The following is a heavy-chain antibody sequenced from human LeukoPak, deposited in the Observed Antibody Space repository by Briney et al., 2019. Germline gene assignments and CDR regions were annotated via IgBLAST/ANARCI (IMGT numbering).Heavy chain of an antibody. Sequence: GGSLRLSCAASGFTFSTYSMNWVRQAPGEGLEWVSYISPGGGTIHYADSVRGGFTLSRDNAKNSLYLQMQSVRAKDTRMYYSVRHPSLYCSSNTCYDLDYWGQGTLVTVSS. CDR3: VRHPSLYCSSNTCYDLDY. D-gene: IGHD2/OR15-2a*01. V-gene: IGHV3-48*04. CDR1: GFTFSTYS. J-gene: IGHJ4*02. CDR2: ISPGGGTI.